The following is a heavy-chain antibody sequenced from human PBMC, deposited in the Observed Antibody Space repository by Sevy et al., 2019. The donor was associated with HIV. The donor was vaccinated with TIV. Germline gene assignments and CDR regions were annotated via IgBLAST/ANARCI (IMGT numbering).Heavy chain of an antibody. J-gene: IGHJ4*02. CDR3: ARVPLYSDSHINYY. Sequence: GGSLRLSCAASGFTFSPYSMNWIRQAPGKGLEWLSYISCTGNTIYYAGSVKGRFTISRDNAKNSLYLQMNSLRAEDTAVYYCARVPLYSDSHINYYWGQGTLVTVSS. D-gene: IGHD3-22*01. CDR1: GFTFSPYS. CDR2: ISCTGNTI. V-gene: IGHV3-48*04.